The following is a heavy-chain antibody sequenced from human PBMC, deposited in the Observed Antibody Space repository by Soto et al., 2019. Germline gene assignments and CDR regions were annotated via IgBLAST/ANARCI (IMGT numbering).Heavy chain of an antibody. Sequence: GESLKISCKGSGYSFTSYWIVWVRQMPGKGLEWMGILYPGDSDTRYSPSFQGQVTISADKSISTAYLRWSSLKASDTAMYYCARTSAAGKYYYGMDVWVQGTTVTVSS. V-gene: IGHV5-51*01. D-gene: IGHD6-13*01. J-gene: IGHJ6*02. CDR2: LYPGDSDT. CDR3: ARTSAAGKYYYGMDV. CDR1: GYSFTSYW.